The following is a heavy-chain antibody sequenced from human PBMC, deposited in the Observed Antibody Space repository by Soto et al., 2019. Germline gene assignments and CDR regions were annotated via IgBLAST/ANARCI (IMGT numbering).Heavy chain of an antibody. Sequence: SETLSLTCTVSGGSISSYYWSWIRQPPGKGLERIGSIFYSGSTYYNPSLKSRVTISVDTSKNQFSLKLSSVTAADTAVYYCARHLTYCSAGSCYSDFPYYGMDVWGQGTPVTVSS. J-gene: IGHJ6*02. D-gene: IGHD2-15*01. V-gene: IGHV4-59*05. CDR1: GGSISSYY. CDR2: IFYSGST. CDR3: ARHLTYCSAGSCYSDFPYYGMDV.